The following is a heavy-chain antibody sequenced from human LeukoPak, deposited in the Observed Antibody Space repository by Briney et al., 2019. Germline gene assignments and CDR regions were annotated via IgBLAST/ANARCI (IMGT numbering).Heavy chain of an antibody. CDR2: IKQDGSEK. D-gene: IGHD5-12*01. CDR1: GFTFSNYW. Sequence: GGSLRLSCAASGFTFSNYWMSWVRQAPGKGLEWVANIKQDGSEKYYVDSVKGRFTISRDNAKNSLYLQMNSLRAEDTAVYYCARDGATFSGYDWYYYMDVWGKGTAVTVSS. CDR3: ARDGATFSGYDWYYYMDV. V-gene: IGHV3-7*01. J-gene: IGHJ6*03.